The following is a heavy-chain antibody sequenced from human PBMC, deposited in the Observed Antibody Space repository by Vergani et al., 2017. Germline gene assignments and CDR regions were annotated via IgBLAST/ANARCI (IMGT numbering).Heavy chain of an antibody. CDR3: VYRKTEGGTTGXFYPFYYYYYMGV. J-gene: IGHJ6*03. V-gene: IGHV2-5*04. D-gene: IGHD1-7*01. Sequence: QITLKESGPTLVKPTQTLTLTCTFSGFSLNTRGVSVAWIRQPPGKALDWLALIYWNDDQHYSPSLNNRVTITKDTSKNQVVLTMTNMDYVDTGTYYCVYRKTEGGTTGXFYPFYYYYYMGVWGKGTTVTVSS. CDR1: GFSLNTRGVS. CDR2: IYWNDDQ.